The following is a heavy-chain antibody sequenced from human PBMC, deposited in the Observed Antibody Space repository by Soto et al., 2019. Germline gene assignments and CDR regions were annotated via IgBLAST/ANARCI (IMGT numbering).Heavy chain of an antibody. CDR1: GGTFSSYA. CDR3: ARGARRYYDSSGYYDMYYFDY. J-gene: IGHJ4*02. V-gene: IGHV1-69*13. CDR2: IIPIFGTA. Sequence: SVKVSCKASGGTFSSYAISWVRQAPGQGLEWMGGIIPIFGTANYAQKFQGRVTITADESTSTAYMELSSLRSEDTAVYYCARGARRYYDSSGYYDMYYFDYWGQGTLVTVSS. D-gene: IGHD3-22*01.